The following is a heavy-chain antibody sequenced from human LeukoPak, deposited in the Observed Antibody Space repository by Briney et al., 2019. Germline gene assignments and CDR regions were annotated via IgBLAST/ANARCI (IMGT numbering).Heavy chain of an antibody. CDR3: ARDIGSSGY. Sequence: TGGSLRLSCAASGFTFSSYAMSWVRQAPGKGLEWVSAISGSGGSTYYADSVKGRFTISRDNSKNSLYLQMNSLRAEDTAVYYCARDIGSSGYWGQGTLVTVSS. CDR1: GFTFSSYA. CDR2: ISGSGGST. J-gene: IGHJ4*02. V-gene: IGHV3-23*01. D-gene: IGHD3-22*01.